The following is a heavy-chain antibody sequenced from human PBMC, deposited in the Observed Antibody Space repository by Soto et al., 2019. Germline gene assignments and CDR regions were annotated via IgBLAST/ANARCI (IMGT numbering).Heavy chain of an antibody. CDR1: GGSFRNFV. CDR2: IIPNSGTT. V-gene: IGHV1-69*01. Sequence: QVQLVQSGAEVKKPGSSVKVSCKASGGSFRNFVMSWVRQAPGQGLEWMGGIIPNSGTTNYAQQFQGRVTITADESTSTAYMALSGLTSDDTSLYYCARDLGGESTIRFWGQGTLVTVSS. J-gene: IGHJ4*02. CDR3: ARDLGGESTIRF. D-gene: IGHD3-16*01.